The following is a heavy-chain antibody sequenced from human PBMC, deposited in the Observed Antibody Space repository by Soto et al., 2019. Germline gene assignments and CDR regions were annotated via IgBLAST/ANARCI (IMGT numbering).Heavy chain of an antibody. V-gene: IGHV3-21*01. CDR1: GFTFSSYS. D-gene: IGHD3-10*01. CDR2: ISSSSSYI. Sequence: PGGSLRLSCAASGFTFSSYSMNWVRQAPGKGLEWVSSISSSSSYIYYADSVKGRFTISRDNAKNSLYLQMNSLRAEDTAVYYCAREMRPGSGVPWFDPWGQGTLVTVSS. CDR3: AREMRPGSGVPWFDP. J-gene: IGHJ5*02.